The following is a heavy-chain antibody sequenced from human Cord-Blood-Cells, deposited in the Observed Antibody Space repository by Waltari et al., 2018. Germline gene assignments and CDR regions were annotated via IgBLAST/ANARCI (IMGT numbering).Heavy chain of an antibody. CDR3: AKDPPEDSLDY. Sequence: SGFTFSSYVMSWVRQAPGKGLEWVSAISGSGGSTYYADSVKGRFTISRDNSKNTLYLQMNSLRAEDTAVYYCAKDPPEDSLDYWGQGTLVTVSS. CDR2: ISGSGGST. V-gene: IGHV3-23*01. D-gene: IGHD2-15*01. CDR1: GFTFSSYV. J-gene: IGHJ4*02.